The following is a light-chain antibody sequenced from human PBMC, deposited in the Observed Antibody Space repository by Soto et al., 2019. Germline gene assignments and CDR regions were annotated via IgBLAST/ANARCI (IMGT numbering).Light chain of an antibody. CDR3: QTWGTGNHWV. Sequence: QLVLTQSPSASASLGASVRLTCTLRSGYSTYAIAWHQQQPGKGPRFLMKLNSDGSHIMGAGIPDRFSGSSFGGERYLTISSLQADDEAAYYCQTWGTGNHWVFGGGTKLTVL. V-gene: IGLV4-69*02. J-gene: IGLJ3*02. CDR2: LNSDGSH. CDR1: SGYSTYA.